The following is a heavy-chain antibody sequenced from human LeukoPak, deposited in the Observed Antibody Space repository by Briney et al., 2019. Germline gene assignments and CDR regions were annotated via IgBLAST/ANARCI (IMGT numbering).Heavy chain of an antibody. CDR1: GGSVSGYY. Sequence: SETLSLTCTVSGGSVSGYYWSWIRQPPGKGLEWIGYIYYSGSTSYNPSLKSRVTISVDTSKNQFSLKLSSVTAADTAVYYCAREGARWEPSFSAFDIWGQGTMVTVSS. CDR3: AREGARWEPSFSAFDI. V-gene: IGHV4-59*02. CDR2: IYYSGST. D-gene: IGHD1-26*01. J-gene: IGHJ3*02.